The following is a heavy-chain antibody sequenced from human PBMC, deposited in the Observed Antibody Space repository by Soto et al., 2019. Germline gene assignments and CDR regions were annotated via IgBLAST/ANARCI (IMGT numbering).Heavy chain of an antibody. V-gene: IGHV4-31*03. Sequence: SETLSLTCTVSGGSISSGGYFWSWLPPQPGKGLEWIGYSYYSVSTYYNPSLNSRVTISVDTSKNQFSLKLSSVTAADTAVYYCARRAHYYYYYMHVWGKGTTVTVSS. CDR2: SYYSVST. CDR1: GGSISSGGYF. J-gene: IGHJ6*03. CDR3: ARRAHYYYYYMHV.